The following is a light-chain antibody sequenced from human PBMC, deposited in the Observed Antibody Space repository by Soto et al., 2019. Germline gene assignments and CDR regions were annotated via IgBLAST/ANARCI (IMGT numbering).Light chain of an antibody. CDR2: EVT. CDR3: TSYTSRSTLV. V-gene: IGLV2-14*02. J-gene: IGLJ1*01. Sequence: QSVRTQPASVSGSPGQSITISCTGTSRDIGTSNLVSWYQQYPGKAPKLMIYEVTKRPSGISYRFSGSKSGNTASLTISGLQAEGEADYYCTSYTSRSTLVFGTGTKVTVL. CDR1: SRDIGTSNL.